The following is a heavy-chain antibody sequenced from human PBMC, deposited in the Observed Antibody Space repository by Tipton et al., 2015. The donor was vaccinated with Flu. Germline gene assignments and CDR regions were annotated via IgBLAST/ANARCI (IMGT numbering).Heavy chain of an antibody. Sequence: QLVQSGVEVKKPGASVKVSCKASGYIFTNYGIYWVRQAPGQGLEWMGWISGYNGDTNYAQNLQGRVTMTTDTSTSTAYMELRSLRSDDTAVYYCASAGQDSGNYPSDYWGQGTLVTVSS. J-gene: IGHJ4*02. CDR2: ISGYNGDT. CDR3: ASAGQDSGNYPSDY. D-gene: IGHD1-26*01. V-gene: IGHV1-18*04. CDR1: GYIFTNYG.